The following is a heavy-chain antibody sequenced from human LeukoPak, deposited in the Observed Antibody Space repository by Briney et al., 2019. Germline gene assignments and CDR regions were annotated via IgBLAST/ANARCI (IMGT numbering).Heavy chain of an antibody. Sequence: PSETLSLTCAVYGGSFSGYYWSWIRQPPGKGLEWIGEINHSGSANYNPSLKGRVTISVDTSKNQFSLKLSSVTAADTAVYYCTRGRGVVTAIGIIDYWGQGTLATVSS. CDR3: TRGRGVVTAIGIIDY. CDR1: GGSFSGYY. J-gene: IGHJ4*02. CDR2: INHSGSA. D-gene: IGHD2-21*02. V-gene: IGHV4-34*01.